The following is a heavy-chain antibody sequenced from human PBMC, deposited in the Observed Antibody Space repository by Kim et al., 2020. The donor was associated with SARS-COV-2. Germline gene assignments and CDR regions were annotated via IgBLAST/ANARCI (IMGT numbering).Heavy chain of an antibody. J-gene: IGHJ3*02. D-gene: IGHD2-15*01. V-gene: IGHV3-30*18. CDR3: VNEGYVVPSNLGSMRAFDI. CDR1: RSTFSSYG. Sequence: GGSLRLSCAASRSTFSSYGMHWVRQAAGKGLEWVAVMSFVTNNKYYADFVEGRFTITRDTSKNTQYLQMDNLRVEDTAVYYCVNEGYVVPSNLGSMRAFDIWGQGTLVTVSP. CDR2: MSFVTNNK.